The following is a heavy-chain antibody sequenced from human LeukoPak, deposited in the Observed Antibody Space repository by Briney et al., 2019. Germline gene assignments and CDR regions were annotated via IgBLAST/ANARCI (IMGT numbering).Heavy chain of an antibody. V-gene: IGHV3-21*01. Sequence: GGSLRLSCAASGFTFTSYNMNWVRQAPGKGLEWVSSITSSSSYIYYADSVKGRFTISRDNSKNTLYLQMNSLRAEDTAVYYCAKDYRSAYYYDSSGYPSVFDYWGQGTLVTVSS. CDR2: ITSSSSYI. CDR3: AKDYRSAYYYDSSGYPSVFDY. J-gene: IGHJ4*02. CDR1: GFTFTSYN. D-gene: IGHD3-22*01.